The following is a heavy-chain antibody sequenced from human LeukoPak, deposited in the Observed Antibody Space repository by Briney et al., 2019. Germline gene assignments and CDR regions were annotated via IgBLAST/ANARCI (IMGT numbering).Heavy chain of an antibody. CDR1: GFTFSSYE. CDR2: ISSSSSSR. Sequence: PGGSLRLSCAASGFTFSSYEMNWVRQAPGRGLEWVSYISSSSSSRFYADSVKGRFTISRDNAKNSVSLQMNSLRDEDTAVYFCARGFCRGIHCAYGLDVWGQGTTVTVSS. CDR3: ARGFCRGIHCAYGLDV. D-gene: IGHD2-15*01. V-gene: IGHV3-48*03. J-gene: IGHJ6*02.